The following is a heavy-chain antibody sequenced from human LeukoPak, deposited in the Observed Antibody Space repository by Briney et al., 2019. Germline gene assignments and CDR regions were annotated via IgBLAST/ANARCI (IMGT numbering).Heavy chain of an antibody. J-gene: IGHJ4*02. Sequence: PSETLSLTCAVSGGSISSSNWWSWVRQPPGKGLEWIGSVYYTGASYYNPSLKSRVTISIDTSKNHFSLNLTSVTAADTAVYYCARGAPPQNWGQGALVTVSS. CDR1: GGSISSSNW. V-gene: IGHV4-4*02. CDR2: VYYTGAS. CDR3: ARGAPPQN.